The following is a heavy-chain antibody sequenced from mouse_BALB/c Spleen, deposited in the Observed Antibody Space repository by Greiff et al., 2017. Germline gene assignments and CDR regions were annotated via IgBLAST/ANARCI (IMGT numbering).Heavy chain of an antibody. Sequence: VQLQQSGAELARPGASVKMSCKASGYTFTSYTIHWVKQRPGQGLEWIGYINPSSGYTNYNQKFKDKATLTADKSSSTAYMQLSSLTSEDSAVYYCARGGYRFYYAMDYWGQGTSVTVSS. CDR2: INPSSGYT. CDR3: ARGGYRFYYAMDY. J-gene: IGHJ4*01. D-gene: IGHD2-14*01. CDR1: GYTFTSYT. V-gene: IGHV1-4*01.